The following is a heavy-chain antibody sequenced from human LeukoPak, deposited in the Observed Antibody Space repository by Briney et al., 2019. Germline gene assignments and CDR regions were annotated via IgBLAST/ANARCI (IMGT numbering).Heavy chain of an antibody. D-gene: IGHD3-10*01. Sequence: ASVKVSCKASGGTFSSYAISWVRQAPGQGLEWMGRIIPIFGTANYAQKFQGRVTITTDESTSTAYIELSSLRSEDTAVYYCARGNYGSGTIPTIRFDYWGQGTLVTVSS. CDR3: ARGNYGSGTIPTIRFDY. CDR2: IIPIFGTA. V-gene: IGHV1-69*05. CDR1: GGTFSSYA. J-gene: IGHJ4*02.